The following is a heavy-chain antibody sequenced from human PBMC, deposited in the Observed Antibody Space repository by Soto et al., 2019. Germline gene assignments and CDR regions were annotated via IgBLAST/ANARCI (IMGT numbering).Heavy chain of an antibody. Sequence: GASVKVSCKASGYTFTSYYMHWVRQAPGQGLEWMGIINPSGGSTTYAQNFQGRVTMTRGTSTSTVYMELSSLRSEDTAIYYCAVSYSDFDYWGQGTLVTVSS. CDR1: GYTFTSYY. V-gene: IGHV1-46*01. J-gene: IGHJ4*02. CDR2: INPSGGST. D-gene: IGHD4-4*01. CDR3: AVSYSDFDY.